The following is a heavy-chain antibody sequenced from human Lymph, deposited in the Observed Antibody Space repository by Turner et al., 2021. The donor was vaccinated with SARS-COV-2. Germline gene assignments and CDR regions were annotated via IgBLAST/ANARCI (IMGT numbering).Heavy chain of an antibody. CDR3: ARDIPTTADYFDY. D-gene: IGHD4-17*01. J-gene: IGHJ4*02. Sequence: EVQLVESGGGLVKPGGSLRLSCAASGFTFSTYSMSWVRQSPGKGLEWISSISSSSSYIYYADSVKGRFTISRDDAKNSLYLQMNSLRAEDTAVYYCARDIPTTADYFDYWGQGTLVTVSS. CDR2: ISSSSSYI. V-gene: IGHV3-21*01. CDR1: GFTFSTYS.